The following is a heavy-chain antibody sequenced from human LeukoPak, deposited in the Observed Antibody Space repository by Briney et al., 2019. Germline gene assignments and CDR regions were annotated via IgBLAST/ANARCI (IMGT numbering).Heavy chain of an antibody. V-gene: IGHV3-7*01. CDR3: ARDRIAMAVAGTPLDY. J-gene: IGHJ4*02. CDR2: IKQDGSEK. Sequence: SGGSLRLSCAASGFTFSSYWMSWVRQAPGKGLEWVANIKQDGSEKYYVDSVKGRFTISRDNAKNSLYLQMNSLRAEDTAVYYCARDRIAMAVAGTPLDYWGQGTLVTVSS. D-gene: IGHD6-19*01. CDR1: GFTFSSYW.